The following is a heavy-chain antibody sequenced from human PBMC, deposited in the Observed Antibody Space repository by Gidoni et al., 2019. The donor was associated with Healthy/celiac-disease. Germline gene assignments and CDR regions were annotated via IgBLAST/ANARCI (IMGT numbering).Heavy chain of an antibody. CDR3: ARSPCSGGSCYTPGAVDI. Sequence: QVQLHESCPGLLKPSEPLSLTCPVSGSSLRSGYYWGWIRQPPGKGLEWIGSIYHSGSTYYNPSLKSRVTISVDTSKNQCALKLSSVTAADTAVYYCARSPCSGGSCYTPGAVDIWGQGTMVTVSS. D-gene: IGHD2-15*01. CDR1: GSSLRSGYY. V-gene: IGHV4-38-2*01. CDR2: IYHSGST. J-gene: IGHJ3*02.